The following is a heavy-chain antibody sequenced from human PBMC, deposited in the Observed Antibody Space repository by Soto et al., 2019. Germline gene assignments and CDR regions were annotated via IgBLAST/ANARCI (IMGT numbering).Heavy chain of an antibody. CDR2: INSDGSST. V-gene: IGHV3-74*01. CDR1: GFTFSSFW. CDR3: ARVREYTIFGVVIRREAFDI. J-gene: IGHJ3*02. D-gene: IGHD3-3*01. Sequence: GGSLRLSCAASGFTFSSFWMHWVRQAPGKGLVWVSRINSDGSSTSYADSVKGRFTISRDNAKNTLYLQMNSLRVEDTAVYYCARVREYTIFGVVIRREAFDIWGQGTMVTVSS.